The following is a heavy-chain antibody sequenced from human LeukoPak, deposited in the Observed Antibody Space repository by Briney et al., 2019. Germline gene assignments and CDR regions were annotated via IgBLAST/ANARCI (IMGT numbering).Heavy chain of an antibody. CDR3: AKRGVVIRVFLVGFHKEAYYFDS. D-gene: IGHD3-10*01. V-gene: IGHV3-23*01. Sequence: GGSLRLSGTVSGITLSNYGMSGVRQAPGKGLECVAGISDSGGRTNYADSVKGRFTISRDNPKNTLYLQMNSLRAEDTAVYFCAKRGVVIRVFLVGFHKEAYYFDSWGQGALVTVSS. J-gene: IGHJ4*02. CDR2: ISDSGGRT. CDR1: GITLSNYG.